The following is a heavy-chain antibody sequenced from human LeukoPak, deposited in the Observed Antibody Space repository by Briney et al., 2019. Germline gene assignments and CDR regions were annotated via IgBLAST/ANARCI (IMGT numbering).Heavy chain of an antibody. D-gene: IGHD5-24*01. CDR2: SNSDGSST. CDR3: ARVSDAYAMDV. CDR1: GFTFSSYW. Sequence: GGSLRLSCAASGFTFSSYWMHWVRQAPREGLVWVSRSNSDGSSTSYADSVKGRFTISRDNAKNTLYLQMNSLRAEDTAVYYCARVSDAYAMDVWGQGTTVTVSS. J-gene: IGHJ6*02. V-gene: IGHV3-74*01.